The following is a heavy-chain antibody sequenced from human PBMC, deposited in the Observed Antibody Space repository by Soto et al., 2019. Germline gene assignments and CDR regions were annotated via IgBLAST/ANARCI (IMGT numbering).Heavy chain of an antibody. D-gene: IGHD5-18*01. CDR1: GFTFSSYA. V-gene: IGHV3-23*01. CDR2: ISGSGGST. CDR3: AKRKREAAIGEGCFDP. Sequence: GGSLRLSCAASGFTFSSYAMSWVRQAPGKGLEWVSAISGSGGSTYYADSVKGRFTISRDNSKNTLYLQMNSLRAEDTDVYYCAKRKREAAIGEGCFDPWGQGTLVTVSS. J-gene: IGHJ5*02.